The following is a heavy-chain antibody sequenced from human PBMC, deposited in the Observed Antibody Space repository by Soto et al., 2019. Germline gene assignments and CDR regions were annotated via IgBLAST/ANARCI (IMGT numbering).Heavy chain of an antibody. CDR1: GGSITSGGYY. Sequence: QVPLQESGPGLVRPSQTLSLTCTVSGGSITSGGYYWSWIRQLPGEDLEWIGNIYYTGTTYYNAALKSRVTISVATSQSQCSLKLSSVTVADTAVYFCARATTPVTTFDSWGQGTLVTVSS. D-gene: IGHD4-17*01. CDR2: IYYTGTT. J-gene: IGHJ4*02. CDR3: ARATTPVTTFDS. V-gene: IGHV4-31*03.